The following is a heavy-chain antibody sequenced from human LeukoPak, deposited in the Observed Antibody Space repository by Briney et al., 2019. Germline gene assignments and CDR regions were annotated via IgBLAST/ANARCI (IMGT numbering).Heavy chain of an antibody. Sequence: PGGSLRLSCAASGFAFSSYWMHWVRQAPGKGLVWVSRINSDGSSSDYADSVKGRFTISRDNAKNTLYLQMNSLRAEDTAVYYCARSGGGYFDYWGPGTLVTVSS. CDR2: INSDGSSS. J-gene: IGHJ4*02. V-gene: IGHV3-74*01. CDR3: ARSGGGYFDY. D-gene: IGHD1-14*01. CDR1: GFAFSSYW.